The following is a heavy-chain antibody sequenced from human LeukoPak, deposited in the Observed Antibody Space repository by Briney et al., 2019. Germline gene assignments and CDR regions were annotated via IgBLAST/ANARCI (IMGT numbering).Heavy chain of an antibody. V-gene: IGHV1-2*02. J-gene: IGHJ4*02. CDR3: ARVMASYYYGSGSYQY. CDR2: INPNSGGT. CDR1: GYTFARYY. Sequence: ASVKVSCKASGYTFARYYMHWVRQAPGQGLEWMGWINPNSGGTNYARKFQGRVTMTRDTSISTAYMELSRLRSDDTAVYYCARVMASYYYGSGSYQYWGQGTLVTVSS. D-gene: IGHD3-10*01.